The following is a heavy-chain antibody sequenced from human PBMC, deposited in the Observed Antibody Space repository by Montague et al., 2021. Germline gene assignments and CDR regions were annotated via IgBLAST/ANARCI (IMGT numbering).Heavy chain of an antibody. CDR2: IYHTGSS. CDR1: GDSISGNH. Sequence: SETLSLTCSVSGDSISGNHWSWVRQPPGKGLQWIGLIYHTGSSVSNPSLTGRVTMTLDTSSNNFSLTIFSVTAADTAVYFCARMGGTGDDLLDYWGQGLLVTVS. D-gene: IGHD7-27*01. V-gene: IGHV4-59*01. J-gene: IGHJ4*02. CDR3: ARMGGTGDDLLDY.